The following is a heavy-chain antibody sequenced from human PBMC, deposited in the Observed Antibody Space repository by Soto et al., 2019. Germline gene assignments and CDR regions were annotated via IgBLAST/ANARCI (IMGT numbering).Heavy chain of an antibody. J-gene: IGHJ4*01. D-gene: IGHD2-8*01. CDR2: IDPSDSYT. Sequence: GESLKISCKGSGYSFTSYWISWVRQMPGKGLEWMGRIDPSDSYTNYSPSFQGHVTISADKSISTAYLQWSSLKASDTAMYYCARHPQTRYCTNGVCYSAHFDYWGRGTLVTVSS. V-gene: IGHV5-10-1*01. CDR3: ARHPQTRYCTNGVCYSAHFDY. CDR1: GYSFTSYW.